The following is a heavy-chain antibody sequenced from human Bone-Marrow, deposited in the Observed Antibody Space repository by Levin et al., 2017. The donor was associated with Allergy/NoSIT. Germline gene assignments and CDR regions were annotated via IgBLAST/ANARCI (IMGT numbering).Heavy chain of an antibody. CDR1: GFTFSSYA. Sequence: GGSLRLSCAASGFTFSSYAMIWVRQAPGKGLEWVSGINGAGGGTYYADSVKGRFTISRDNSKNTLYLQMNSLRGEDTAVYYCAKENTRYYFGSGSYYSPPYYFDSWGQGTLVTVSS. V-gene: IGHV3-23*01. J-gene: IGHJ4*02. D-gene: IGHD3-10*01. CDR3: AKENTRYYFGSGSYYSPPYYFDS. CDR2: INGAGGGT.